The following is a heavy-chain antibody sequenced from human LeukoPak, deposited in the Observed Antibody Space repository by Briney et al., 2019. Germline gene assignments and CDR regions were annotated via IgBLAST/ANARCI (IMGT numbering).Heavy chain of an antibody. CDR2: IYYSVTT. V-gene: IGHV4-39*07. J-gene: IGHJ4*02. D-gene: IGHD4-23*01. Sequence: PSETLSLTCTVSGGSISSSDYYWGWIRQPPGKGLEWIGSIYYSVTTYYNPSLKSRVTISVDTSKNQFSLKLNSVTAADTAVYYCARDRLRWPKIDYWGQGTLVTVSS. CDR3: ARDRLRWPKIDY. CDR1: GGSISSSDYY.